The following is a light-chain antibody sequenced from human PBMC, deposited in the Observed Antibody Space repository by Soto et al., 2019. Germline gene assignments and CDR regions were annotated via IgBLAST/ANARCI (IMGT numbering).Light chain of an antibody. V-gene: IGKV1-5*01. Sequence: DIQMTQSPSTLSASVEDRVTITCRASQSISSWLAWYQQKPGKAPKLLIYDASSLESGVPSRFSGSGSGTDFTLTISSLQPDDFATYYCQQYNSYSTFGQGTKVEIK. CDR2: DAS. J-gene: IGKJ1*01. CDR1: QSISSW. CDR3: QQYNSYST.